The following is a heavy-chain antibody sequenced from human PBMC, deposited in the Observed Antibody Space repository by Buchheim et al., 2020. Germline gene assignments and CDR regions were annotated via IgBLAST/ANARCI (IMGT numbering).Heavy chain of an antibody. D-gene: IGHD5-18*01. V-gene: IGHV4-34*01. Sequence: QVQLQQWGAGLLKPSETLSLTCAVYGGSFSGYYWSWIRQPPGKGLEWIGEINHSGSTNYNPSLESRVTISVDTSKNQFSLKLSSVTAADTAVYYCARSYSYGSLAADYWGQGTL. CDR3: ARSYSYGSLAADY. CDR1: GGSFSGYY. J-gene: IGHJ4*02. CDR2: INHSGST.